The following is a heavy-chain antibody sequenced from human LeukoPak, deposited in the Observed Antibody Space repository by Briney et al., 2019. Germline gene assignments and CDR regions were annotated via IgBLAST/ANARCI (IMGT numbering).Heavy chain of an antibody. CDR2: INHSGST. J-gene: IGHJ4*02. V-gene: IGHV4-34*01. CDR1: GGSFSGYY. D-gene: IGHD3-22*01. Sequence: SETLSLTCAVYGGSFSGYYWSWIRQPPGKGLEWIGEINHSGSTNYNPSLKSRVTISVDTSKNQFSLKLSSVTAADTAVYYCARGAGYYYDSSGYYYWGQRTLVTVPS. CDR3: ARGAGYYYDSSGYYY.